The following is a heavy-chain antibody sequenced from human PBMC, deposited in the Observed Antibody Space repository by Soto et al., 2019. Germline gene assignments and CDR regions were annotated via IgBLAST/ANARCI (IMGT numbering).Heavy chain of an antibody. CDR2: ITPNSGGT. CDR3: ARDHSITMIS. CDR1: GYTFTGYY. V-gene: IGHV1-2*02. Sequence: PSVKVFCKSSGYTFTGYYMLWVRQAPGQGLEWMGWITPNSGGTDCAQKFQGRVTMTRDTSISTAYMELSRLRSDDTAVYYCARDHSITMISWGQATLVSVSS. J-gene: IGHJ5*02. D-gene: IGHD3-22*01.